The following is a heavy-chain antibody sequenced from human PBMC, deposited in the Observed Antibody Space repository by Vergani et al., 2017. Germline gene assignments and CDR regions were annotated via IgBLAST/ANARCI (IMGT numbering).Heavy chain of an antibody. J-gene: IGHJ4*02. CDR2: INPSGGHT. V-gene: IGHV1-46*03. CDR3: ARGDYGIVTGYRY. D-gene: IGHD3-9*01. CDR1: GYTFSNYY. Sequence: QVQVVQSGAEVKKSGASVKVSCKTSGYTFSNYYMHWVRQAPGQGLEWMGIINPSGGHTNYAQKFQGRVTMTRDTSTSTVYMELSSLRSEDTAIYYCARGDYGIVTGYRYGGQGTLVTVSA.